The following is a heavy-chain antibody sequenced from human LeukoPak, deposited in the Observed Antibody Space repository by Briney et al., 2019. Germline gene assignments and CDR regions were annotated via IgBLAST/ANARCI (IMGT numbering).Heavy chain of an antibody. CDR2: ISGSGGST. V-gene: IGHV3-23*01. D-gene: IGHD3-22*01. CDR3: AKDHSYYYDSSGYDY. J-gene: IGHJ4*02. Sequence: PGGSLRLSCAASGFTFSSYAMSWVRQAPGKGLEWVSAISGSGGSTYYADSVKGRFTISRDNSKNTLYLQMNSLRAEDTAVYYCAKDHSYYYDSSGYDYWGQGTLVTVSS. CDR1: GFTFSSYA.